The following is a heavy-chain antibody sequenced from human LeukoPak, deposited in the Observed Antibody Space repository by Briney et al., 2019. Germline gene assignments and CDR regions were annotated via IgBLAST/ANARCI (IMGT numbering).Heavy chain of an antibody. V-gene: IGHV1-18*01. CDR3: ARDFYHGHCAGLSCFLLDS. Sequence: ASXXVXCKASGYSFTRFGITWVRQAPGQGLEWMGWISALYGHTNYAQKFQGRVTMTTDTSTSTAYMELRSLRSDDTAVYYCARDFYHGHCAGLSCFLLDSWGQGALVIVSS. J-gene: IGHJ4*02. CDR2: ISALYGHT. D-gene: IGHD2-8*02. CDR1: GYSFTRFG.